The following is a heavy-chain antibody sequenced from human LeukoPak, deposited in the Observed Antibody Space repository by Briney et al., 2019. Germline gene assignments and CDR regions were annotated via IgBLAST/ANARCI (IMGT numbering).Heavy chain of an antibody. D-gene: IGHD1-26*01. CDR2: INPNSGGT. V-gene: IGHV1-2*02. J-gene: IGHJ5*02. CDR1: GYTFTGYY. CDR3: ARDNSVGDVAWWFDP. Sequence: ASVKVSCKASGYTFTGYYMHWVRQAPGQGLEWMGWINPNSGGTNYAQKFQGRVTMTRDTSISTAYMELSRLRSEDTAVYYCARDNSVGDVAWWFDPWGQGTLVTVSS.